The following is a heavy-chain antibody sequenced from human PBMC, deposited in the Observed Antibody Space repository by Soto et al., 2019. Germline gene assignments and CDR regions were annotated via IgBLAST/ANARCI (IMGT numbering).Heavy chain of an antibody. CDR2: INHSGST. D-gene: IGHD3-3*01. Sequence: PSETLSLTCAVYGGSFSGYYWSWIRQPPGKGLEWIGEINHSGSTNYNPSLKSRVTISVDTSKNQFSLKLSSVTAADTAVYYCATVNGFWSGYYGYWGQGTLVTVSS. CDR1: GGSFSGYY. CDR3: ATVNGFWSGYYGY. J-gene: IGHJ4*02. V-gene: IGHV4-34*01.